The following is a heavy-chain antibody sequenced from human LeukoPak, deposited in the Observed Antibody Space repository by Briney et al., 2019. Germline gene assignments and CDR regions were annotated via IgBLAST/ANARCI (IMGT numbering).Heavy chain of an antibody. CDR2: INPNSGGT. J-gene: IGHJ4*02. D-gene: IGHD5-12*01. V-gene: IGHV1-2*04. CDR1: GYTFTGYY. CDR3: ARANSGYDYDLGY. Sequence: ASVKVSCKASGYTFTGYYMHWVRQAPGQGLEWMGWINPNSGGTNYAQKFQGWVTMTRDPSISTAYMELSRLRSDDTAVYYCARANSGYDYDLGYWGQGTLVTVSS.